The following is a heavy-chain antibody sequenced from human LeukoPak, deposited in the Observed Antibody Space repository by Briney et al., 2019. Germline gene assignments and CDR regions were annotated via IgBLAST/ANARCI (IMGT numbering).Heavy chain of an antibody. V-gene: IGHV3-30-3*01. Sequence: GGSLRLSCAASGFTFSSYAMHWVRQAPGKGLEWVAVISYDGSNKYYADSVKGRFTIPRDNSKNTLCLQMNSLRAEDTAVYYCAKERVQLERHNWFDPWGQGTLVTVSS. CDR1: GFTFSSYA. D-gene: IGHD1-1*01. CDR3: AKERVQLERHNWFDP. CDR2: ISYDGSNK. J-gene: IGHJ5*02.